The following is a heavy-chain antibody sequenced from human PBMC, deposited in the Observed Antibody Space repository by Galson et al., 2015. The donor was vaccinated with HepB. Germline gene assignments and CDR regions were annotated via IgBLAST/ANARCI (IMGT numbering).Heavy chain of an antibody. CDR2: IYPANSDT. CDR3: TRLSGYGGMDV. D-gene: IGHD4-23*01. Sequence: QSGAEVKKPGESLKISCKGSGYSFTNYWIGWGRQMPGRGLEWMGIIYPANSDTRYSPSFEGQVTISADKSLSTAYLQWSSLEASDTAMYYCTRLSGYGGMDVWGQGTTVTVSS. V-gene: IGHV5-51*01. CDR1: GYSFTNYW. J-gene: IGHJ6*02.